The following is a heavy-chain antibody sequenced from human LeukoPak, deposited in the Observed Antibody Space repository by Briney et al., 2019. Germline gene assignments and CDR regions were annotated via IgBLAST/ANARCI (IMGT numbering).Heavy chain of an antibody. CDR1: GGSISGYY. CDR3: AGLFYQHKDPQRDV. V-gene: IGHV4-59*01. J-gene: IGHJ6*04. CDR2: IYYSGST. D-gene: IGHD2-2*01. Sequence: SETLSLTRTVSGGSISGYYWSWIRQPPAKGLEWIGYIYYSGSTNYNPSLKSRVTISVDTSKNQFSLKLSSVTAADTAVYYCAGLFYQHKDPQRDVWGKGTAVTVSS.